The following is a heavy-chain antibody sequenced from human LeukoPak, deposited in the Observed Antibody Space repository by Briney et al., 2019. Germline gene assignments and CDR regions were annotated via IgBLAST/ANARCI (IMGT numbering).Heavy chain of an antibody. Sequence: PGGSLRLSCAASGFTFSSYAMHWVRQAPGKGLEWVAVISYDGSNKYYADSVKGRFTISRDNSKNTLYLQMNSLRAEDTAVYYCARDTTRRRGDYWGQGTLVTVSS. CDR2: ISYDGSNK. V-gene: IGHV3-30*04. CDR1: GFTFSSYA. J-gene: IGHJ4*02. D-gene: IGHD1-1*01. CDR3: ARDTTRRRGDY.